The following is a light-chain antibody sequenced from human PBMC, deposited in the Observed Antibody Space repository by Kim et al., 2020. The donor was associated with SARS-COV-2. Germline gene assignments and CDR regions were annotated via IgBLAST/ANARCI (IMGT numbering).Light chain of an antibody. J-gene: IGKJ1*01. CDR1: ENIGSW. V-gene: IGKV1-12*01. Sequence: DIQMTQSPSSVSASVGDRVTITCRASENIGSWLAWYQQKPGKAPSLLIYSTSTLHSGVPSRFSGSGSGTDFTLTISSLQPEDVATYYCQKYNSAPWTFGQGTKVDIK. CDR2: STS. CDR3: QKYNSAPWT.